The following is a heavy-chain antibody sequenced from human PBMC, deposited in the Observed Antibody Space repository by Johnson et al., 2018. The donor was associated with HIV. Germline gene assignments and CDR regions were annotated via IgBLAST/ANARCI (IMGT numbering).Heavy chain of an antibody. V-gene: IGHV3-64*01. CDR1: GFTFSSYA. Sequence: EQLVESGGGVVQPGRSLRLSCAASGFTFSSYAMHWVRQAPGKGLEYVSAISSNGGSTYYANSVKGRFTISRDNSKNTLFLHMGSLRAEDLAVYYCARERYSTLINDAFDILGHGTMVTVSS. CDR3: ARERYSTLINDAFDI. J-gene: IGHJ3*02. CDR2: ISSNGGST. D-gene: IGHD6-13*01.